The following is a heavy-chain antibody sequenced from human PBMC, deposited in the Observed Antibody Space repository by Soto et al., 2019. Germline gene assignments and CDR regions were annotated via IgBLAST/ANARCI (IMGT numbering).Heavy chain of an antibody. Sequence: GGSLGLSCAASGFTFSSYGMHWVRQAPGKGLEWVAVISYDGSNKYYADSVKGRFTISRDNSKNTLYLQMNSLRAEDTAVYYCAKDSGPVLWFGRGAFHIWRHGPLVTVS. D-gene: IGHD3-10*01. V-gene: IGHV3-30*18. CDR1: GFTFSSYG. J-gene: IGHJ3*02. CDR3: AKDSGPVLWFGRGAFHI. CDR2: ISYDGSNK.